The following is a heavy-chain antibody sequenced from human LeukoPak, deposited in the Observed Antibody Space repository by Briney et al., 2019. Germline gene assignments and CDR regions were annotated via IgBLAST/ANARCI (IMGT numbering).Heavy chain of an antibody. CDR1: GYTFTGYY. Sequence: ASVKVSCKASGYTFTGYYMHWVRQAPGQGLEWMGWINPNSGGTNYAQKFQGRVTMTRDTSISTAYMELSRLRSDDTAVYYCARGSPIAWYYDFWSGYSYFDYWGQGTLVTVSS. D-gene: IGHD3-3*01. CDR2: INPNSGGT. V-gene: IGHV1-2*02. J-gene: IGHJ4*02. CDR3: ARGSPIAWYYDFWSGYSYFDY.